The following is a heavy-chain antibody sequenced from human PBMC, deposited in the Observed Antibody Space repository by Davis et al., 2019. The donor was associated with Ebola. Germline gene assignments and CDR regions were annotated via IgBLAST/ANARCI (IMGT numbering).Heavy chain of an antibody. J-gene: IGHJ4*02. V-gene: IGHV1-18*01. D-gene: IGHD5-18*01. Sequence: ASVKVSCKASGYTFTSYGISWVRQAPGQGLEWMGWISAYNGNTNYAQKFQGRVTMTRDTSISTAYMELSRLRSDDTAVYYCAREGYSYGSYYFDYWGQGTLVTVSS. CDR3: AREGYSYGSYYFDY. CDR1: GYTFTSYG. CDR2: ISAYNGNT.